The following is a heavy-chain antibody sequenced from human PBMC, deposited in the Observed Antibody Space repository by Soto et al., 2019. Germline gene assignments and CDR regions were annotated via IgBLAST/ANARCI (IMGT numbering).Heavy chain of an antibody. CDR3: ARDLSSGWYLDY. CDR2: IWYDGSNK. V-gene: IGHV3-33*01. J-gene: IGHJ4*02. CDR1: GFTFSSYG. D-gene: IGHD6-19*01. Sequence: QVQLVESGGDVVQPGRSLRLSCAASGFTFSSYGMHWVRQAPGKGLEWVAVIWYDGSNKYYADSVKGRFTISRDNSKNTLYLQMNSLRAEDTAVYYCARDLSSGWYLDYWGQGTLVTVSS.